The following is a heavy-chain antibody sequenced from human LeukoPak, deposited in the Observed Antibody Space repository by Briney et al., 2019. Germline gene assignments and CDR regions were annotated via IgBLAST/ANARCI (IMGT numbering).Heavy chain of an antibody. J-gene: IGHJ5*02. D-gene: IGHD6-19*01. V-gene: IGHV4-34*01. Sequence: SETLSLTCAVYGGSFSGYYWSWIRQPPGKGLEWIGEINHSGSTNYNPSLKSRVTISVDTSKNQFSLKLSSATAADTAVYYCARGVGQWLVRQGRTYNWFDPWGQGTLVTVSS. CDR3: ARGVGQWLVRQGRTYNWFDP. CDR2: INHSGST. CDR1: GGSFSGYY.